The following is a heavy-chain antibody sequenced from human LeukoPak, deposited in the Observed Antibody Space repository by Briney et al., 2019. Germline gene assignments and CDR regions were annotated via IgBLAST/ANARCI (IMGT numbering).Heavy chain of an antibody. Sequence: GGSLRLSCAASGFTFSSYWMSWVRQAPGKGLEWVANIKQDGSEKYYVDSVKGRFTISRDNAKNSLYLQMNSLRAEDTAVYYCASSPPYYDYVWGSYRYPFDYWGQGTLVTVSS. CDR2: IKQDGSEK. CDR1: GFTFSSYW. J-gene: IGHJ4*02. D-gene: IGHD3-16*02. CDR3: ASSPPYYDYVWGSYRYPFDY. V-gene: IGHV3-7*01.